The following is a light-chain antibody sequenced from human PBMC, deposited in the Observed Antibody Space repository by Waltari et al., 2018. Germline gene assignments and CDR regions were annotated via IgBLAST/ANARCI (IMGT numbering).Light chain of an antibody. CDR1: QSISSY. V-gene: IGKV1-39*01. CDR2: AAS. J-gene: IGKJ2*01. CDR3: QQSYSTPRT. Sequence: DIQMTQSPSSLSTSVGDRVTITCRASQSISSYLNWYQQKPGKAPKLLIYAASSLQSGVPSRFSGSGSGTDFTLTISSLQREDFVTYYCQQSYSTPRTFGQGTRLEIK.